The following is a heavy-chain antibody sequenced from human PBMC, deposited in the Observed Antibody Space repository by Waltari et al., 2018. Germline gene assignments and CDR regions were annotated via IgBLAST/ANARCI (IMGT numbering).Heavy chain of an antibody. D-gene: IGHD1-26*01. J-gene: IGHJ5*02. CDR3: ARDEGATDPVYWWFDP. CDR1: GGTFSSHS. V-gene: IGHV1-69*04. CDR2: IIVILGIE. Sequence: QVQLVQSGAEVKKPGSSVKVSCKASGGTFSSHSISWVRQAPGQGLEWMGGIIVILGIENYAQKFQDRLTITADESTSTAYMELSSLRSDDTAVYYCARDEGATDPVYWWFDPWGQGTLVTVSS.